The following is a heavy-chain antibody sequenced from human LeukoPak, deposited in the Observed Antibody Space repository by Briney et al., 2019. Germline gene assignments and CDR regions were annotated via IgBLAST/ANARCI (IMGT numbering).Heavy chain of an antibody. CDR1: GGTFSSYA. CDR3: ARSPYGRRYYYDSEGSQNKNYYYYYYMDV. V-gene: IGHV1-69*13. Sequence: GASVKVSCKASGGTFSSYAISWVRQAPGQGLEWMGGIIPIFGTANYAQKFQGRVTITADESTSTAYMELSSLRSEDTAVYYCARSPYGRRYYYDSEGSQNKNYYYYYYMDVWGKGTTVTISS. CDR2: IIPIFGTA. J-gene: IGHJ6*03. D-gene: IGHD3-22*01.